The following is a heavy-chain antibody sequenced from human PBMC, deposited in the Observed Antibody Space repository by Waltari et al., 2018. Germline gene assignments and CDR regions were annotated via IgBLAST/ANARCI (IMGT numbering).Heavy chain of an antibody. J-gene: IGHJ6*03. CDR1: GYTFTSYY. CDR3: ARGRRTVVTFFLYCYMDV. V-gene: IGHV1-46*01. D-gene: IGHD2-21*02. Sequence: QVQLVQSGAEVKKPGASVKVSCKASGYTFTSYYMHWVRQAPGQWLEWMGIITRRGGGVRYAQKLQGEVTMTSDTSTSTVYMEMSSLGPEDTAVYYCARGRRTVVTFFLYCYMDVRGKGTTVTVSS. CDR2: ITRRGGGV.